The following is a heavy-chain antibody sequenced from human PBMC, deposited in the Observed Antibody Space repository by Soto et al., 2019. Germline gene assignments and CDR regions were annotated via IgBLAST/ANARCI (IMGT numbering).Heavy chain of an antibody. J-gene: IGHJ4*02. CDR3: AKARGAMVRGAAFYFDY. CDR1: GFTFTIYA. D-gene: IGHD3-10*01. V-gene: IGHV3-23*01. CDR2: ITGSGGST. Sequence: PGGSLRLSCAASGFTFTIYAMSWVRQAPGKGLEWVSAITGSGGSTYYADSVKGRFTISRDNSKNTLYPQMNSLRAEDMAVYYCAKARGAMVRGAAFYFDYWGQGTLVTVSS.